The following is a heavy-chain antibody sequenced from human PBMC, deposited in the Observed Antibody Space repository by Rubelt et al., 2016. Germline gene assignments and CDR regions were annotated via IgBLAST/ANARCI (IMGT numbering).Heavy chain of an antibody. CDR1: GYTFTRYD. V-gene: IGHV1-8*01. Sequence: VQLVQSGAEVKKPGASVKVSCKASGYTFTRYDINLVRQATGQGLAWMGWMNPHSGNTDYAQKFQGRVTMTRKPALSTAYMGLNSLRSEDTAVYYCAVVVPAFDIWGHGTMVTVSS. J-gene: IGHJ3*02. CDR2: MNPHSGNT. CDR3: AVVVPAFDI.